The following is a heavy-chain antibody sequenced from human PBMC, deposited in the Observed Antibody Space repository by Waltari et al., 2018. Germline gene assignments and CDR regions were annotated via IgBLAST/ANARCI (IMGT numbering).Heavy chain of an antibody. CDR1: GHTFTDYY. D-gene: IGHD3-16*01. J-gene: IGHJ4*02. CDR3: ARDVRGLPFDY. V-gene: IGHV1-2*02. Sequence: QVQLVQSGAEAQKPGASVKVSCKASGHTFTDYYMPRVRQAPGQGLAWMGWINTNSVGTNYAQKFQGRVTMTRDTSISTAYMELSRLRSDDTAVYYCARDVRGLPFDYWGQGTLVTVSS. CDR2: INTNSVGT.